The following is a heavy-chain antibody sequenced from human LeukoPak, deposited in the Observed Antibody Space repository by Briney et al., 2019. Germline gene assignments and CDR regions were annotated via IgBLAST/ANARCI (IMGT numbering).Heavy chain of an antibody. CDR1: GFTFSTYT. J-gene: IGHJ6*03. D-gene: IGHD3-10*01. V-gene: IGHV3-48*01. CDR3: AKSSNVVRGYMDV. Sequence: GGSLRLSCAASGFTFSTYTMSWVRQAPGKGLECISYITMSSSIIYYVDSVKGRFTISRDNSKNTLYLQMNSLRAEDTAVYYCAKSSNVVRGYMDVWGKGTTVTVSS. CDR2: ITMSSSII.